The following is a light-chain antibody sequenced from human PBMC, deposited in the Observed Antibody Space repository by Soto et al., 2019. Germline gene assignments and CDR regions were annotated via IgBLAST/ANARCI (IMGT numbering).Light chain of an antibody. Sequence: EIVLTQSPGTLSLSPGERATLSCRASQSVDSNYLGWYQQRPGQAPRLLIYAASSRATGIPDRFRGGGSGTDFTLTISRLEPEDFAVDYCQLYYSGMFGQGTKVVIK. CDR3: QLYYSGM. CDR2: AAS. CDR1: QSVDSNY. J-gene: IGKJ1*01. V-gene: IGKV3-20*01.